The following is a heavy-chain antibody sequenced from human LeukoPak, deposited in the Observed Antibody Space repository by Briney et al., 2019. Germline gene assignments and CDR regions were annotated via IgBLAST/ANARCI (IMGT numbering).Heavy chain of an antibody. CDR3: ARENWGGFDY. CDR1: GGSIGTSNW. Sequence: SETLSLTCVVSGGSIGTSNWWSWVRQSPGKGLEWIGKIYPSGCKNYNPSLKSRVTISVDKSKNQFSLKLSSVTAADTAVYFCARENWGGFDYWGQGTLVTVSS. J-gene: IGHJ4*02. CDR2: IYPSGCK. D-gene: IGHD7-27*01. V-gene: IGHV4-4*02.